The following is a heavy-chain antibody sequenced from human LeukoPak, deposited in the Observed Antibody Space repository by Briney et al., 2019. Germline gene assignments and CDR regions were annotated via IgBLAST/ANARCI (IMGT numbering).Heavy chain of an antibody. CDR1: GYTFTSYD. D-gene: IGHD3-22*01. CDR3: ASGYYYDSSGYLPDHY. J-gene: IGHJ4*02. V-gene: IGHV1-8*01. CDR2: MNPNSGNT. Sequence: GASVKVSCKASGYTFTSYDINWVRQATGQGLEWVGWMNPNSGNTGYAQKFQGRVTMTRNTSISTAYMELSSLRSEDTAVYYCASGYYYDSSGYLPDHYWGQGTLVTVSS.